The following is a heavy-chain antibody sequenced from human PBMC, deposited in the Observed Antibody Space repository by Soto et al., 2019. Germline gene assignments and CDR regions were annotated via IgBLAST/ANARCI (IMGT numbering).Heavy chain of an antibody. CDR1: GFTFSSYA. CDR2: ISYDGSNK. CDR3: AGERAASGSSYYYYYYGMDV. J-gene: IGHJ6*02. Sequence: GGSLRLSCAASGFTFSSYAMHWVRQAPGKGLEWVAVISYDGSNKYYADSVKGRFTISRDNSKNTLYLQMNSLRAEDTAVYYCAGERAASGSSYYYYYYGMDVWGQGTTVTAP. D-gene: IGHD5-18*01. V-gene: IGHV3-30-3*01.